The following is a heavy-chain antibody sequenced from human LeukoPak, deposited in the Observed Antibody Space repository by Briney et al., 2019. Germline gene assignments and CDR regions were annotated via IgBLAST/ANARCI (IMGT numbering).Heavy chain of an antibody. CDR3: ARDLSSMTGDY. Sequence: PGGSLRLSCAASGFTFSSYSMNWIRQPPGKGLEWIGEINHSGSTNYNPSLKSRVTISVDTSKNQFSLKLSSVTAADTAVYYCARDLSSMTGDYWGQGTLVTVSS. V-gene: IGHV4-34*01. CDR1: GFTFSSYS. D-gene: IGHD3-22*01. J-gene: IGHJ4*02. CDR2: INHSGST.